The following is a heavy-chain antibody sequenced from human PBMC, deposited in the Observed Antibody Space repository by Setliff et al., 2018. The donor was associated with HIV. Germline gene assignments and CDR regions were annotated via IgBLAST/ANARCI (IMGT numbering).Heavy chain of an antibody. CDR2: IIPISGTA. J-gene: IGHJ5*02. V-gene: IGHV1-69*06. Sequence: GASVKVSCKASGGTLSSYAISWVRQAPGQGLEWMGRIIPISGTANNAQKFQGRVTITADKSTSTAYMQLSSLRSEDTAVYFCARRADWFDLWGQGTLVTVS. CDR1: GGTLSSYA. CDR3: ARRADWFDL.